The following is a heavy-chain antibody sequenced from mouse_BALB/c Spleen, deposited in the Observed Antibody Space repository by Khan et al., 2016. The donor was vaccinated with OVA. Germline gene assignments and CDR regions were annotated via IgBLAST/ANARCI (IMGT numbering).Heavy chain of an antibody. J-gene: IGHJ3*01. Sequence: EVQLQESGPGLVKPSLSLSLTCTVTGYSITSDYAWNWIRQFPGHKLECMGYISYSGRTSYTPSLKSRISITRDTSKNQSFLQLNSVTTEDTATYFCVRGRAYWGQGTLVTVSA. CDR1: GYSITSDYA. V-gene: IGHV3-2*02. CDR3: VRGRAY. CDR2: ISYSGRT.